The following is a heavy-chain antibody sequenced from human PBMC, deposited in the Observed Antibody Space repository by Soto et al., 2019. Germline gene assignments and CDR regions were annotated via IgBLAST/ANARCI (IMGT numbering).Heavy chain of an antibody. CDR3: ARDISGGYYDILTGYYIGYFDY. Sequence: ASVKVSCKASGYTFTSYGISWVRQAPGQGLEWMGWISAYNGNTNYAQKLQGRVTMTTDTSTSTAYMELRSLRSDDTAVYYCARDISGGYYDILTGYYIGYFDYWGQ. J-gene: IGHJ4*02. CDR2: ISAYNGNT. V-gene: IGHV1-18*01. CDR1: GYTFTSYG. D-gene: IGHD3-9*01.